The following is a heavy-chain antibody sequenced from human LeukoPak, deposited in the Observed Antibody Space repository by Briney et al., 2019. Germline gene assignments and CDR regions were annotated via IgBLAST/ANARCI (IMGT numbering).Heavy chain of an antibody. CDR3: ARYPRSNYNFDF. CDR2: MNPNNNNT. D-gene: IGHD5-24*01. CDR1: GYTFTSYD. J-gene: IGHJ4*02. Sequence: ASVKVSCKASGYTFTSYDINWVRQATGQGLEWMGWMNPNNNNTGYAQKFQGSVTMTRNTSISTAYMELSSLRSEDTAVYYCARYPRSNYNFDFWGQGTLVTLSS. V-gene: IGHV1-8*01.